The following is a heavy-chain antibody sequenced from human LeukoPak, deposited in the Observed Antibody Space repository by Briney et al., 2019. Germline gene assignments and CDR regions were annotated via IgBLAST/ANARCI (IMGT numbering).Heavy chain of an antibody. CDR1: GFTFSSYA. D-gene: IGHD3/OR15-3a*01. Sequence: GGSLRLSCAASGFTFSSYAMSWVRQAPGKGLEWFSSISDNGGSTYSADSVKGRFTISRDNSKNTLCLQMNSLRAEDTAVYYCSREFGLITSHWGQGTLVTVSS. J-gene: IGHJ1*01. CDR3: SREFGLITSH. V-gene: IGHV3-23*01. CDR2: ISDNGGST.